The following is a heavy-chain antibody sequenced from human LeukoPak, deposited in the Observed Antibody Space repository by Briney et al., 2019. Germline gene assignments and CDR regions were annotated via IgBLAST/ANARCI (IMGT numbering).Heavy chain of an antibody. J-gene: IGHJ4*02. CDR1: GYTFTNYG. CDR3: ARDRSGSDY. V-gene: IGHV1-18*01. CDR2: ISAYNGNT. D-gene: IGHD6-13*01. Sequence: GASVKVSCKASGYTFTNYGISWVRQAPGQGLEWMGWISAYNGNTNYAQKFQGRVTMTTDTSTSTVYMELRSLTSDDTAVYYCARDRSGSDYWGQGTLVTVSS.